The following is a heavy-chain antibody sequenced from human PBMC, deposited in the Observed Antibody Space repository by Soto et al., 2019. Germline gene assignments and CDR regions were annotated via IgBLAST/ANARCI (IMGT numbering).Heavy chain of an antibody. V-gene: IGHV4-59*12. CDR3: ARETAYSGYFDF. Sequence: PSETLSLTCTVSGGSISNYYWSWIRQPPGKGLEWIGYLFYTGSTNYNPSLKSRVTISLDTSKNQFSLKLSSVTAADTAVYYCARETAYSGYFDFWGQGTLVTVSS. CDR1: GGSISNYY. CDR2: LFYTGST. D-gene: IGHD5-12*01. J-gene: IGHJ4*02.